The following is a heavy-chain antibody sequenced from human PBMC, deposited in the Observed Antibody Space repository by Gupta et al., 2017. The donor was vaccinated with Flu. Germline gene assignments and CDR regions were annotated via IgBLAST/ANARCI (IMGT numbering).Heavy chain of an antibody. J-gene: IGHJ5*02. Sequence: PGEGLDWVSVIYSGGSTYYADSVKGRFTISRDNSNNTLYLQMNSLRDEDTAVYYCARVTYYGSGSYYNWFDPWGQGTLVTVSS. D-gene: IGHD3-10*01. CDR3: ARVTYYGSGSYYNWFDP. V-gene: IGHV3-53*01. CDR2: IYSGGST.